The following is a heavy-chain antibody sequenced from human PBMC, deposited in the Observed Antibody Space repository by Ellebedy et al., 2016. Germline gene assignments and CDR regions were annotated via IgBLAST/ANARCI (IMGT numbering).Heavy chain of an antibody. CDR1: GFTFSSYA. D-gene: IGHD4-17*01. CDR2: ISYDGSNK. Sequence: GESLKISXAASGFTFSSYAMHWVRQAPGKGLEWVAVISYDGSNKYYADSVKGRFTISRDNSKNTLYLQMNSLRAEDTAVYYCARTSLRYGDYVWDAFDIWGQGTMVTVSS. V-gene: IGHV3-30-3*01. J-gene: IGHJ3*02. CDR3: ARTSLRYGDYVWDAFDI.